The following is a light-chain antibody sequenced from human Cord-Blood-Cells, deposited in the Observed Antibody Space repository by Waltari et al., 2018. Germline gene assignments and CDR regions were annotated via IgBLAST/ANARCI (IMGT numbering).Light chain of an antibody. CDR3: QQYYSTPRT. V-gene: IGKV4-1*01. CDR1: PSVLYSSNNKNY. J-gene: IGKJ1*01. Sequence: DIVMTQSPDSLAVSLGERATINCKSSPSVLYSSNNKNYLAWYPQKPGQPPKLLIYGAATRESGVPDRFSGSGSGTDFTLTISSLQAEDVAVYYCQQYYSTPRTFGQGTKVEIK. CDR2: GAA.